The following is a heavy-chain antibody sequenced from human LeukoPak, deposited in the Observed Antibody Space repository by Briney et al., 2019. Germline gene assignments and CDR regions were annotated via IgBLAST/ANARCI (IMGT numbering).Heavy chain of an antibody. V-gene: IGHV1-46*01. J-gene: IGHJ4*02. CDR1: GYTFTTYY. CDR3: ARDGSPHVSMTVVTSPDY. D-gene: IGHD3-22*01. Sequence: EASVKVSCKASGYTFTTYYMHWVRQAPGQGLEWMGIINPSGGATSYAQKFQGRVTMTRDTSTSTVYMELSSLRSEDTAVYYCARDGSPHVSMTVVTSPDYWGQGTLVTVSS. CDR2: INPSGGAT.